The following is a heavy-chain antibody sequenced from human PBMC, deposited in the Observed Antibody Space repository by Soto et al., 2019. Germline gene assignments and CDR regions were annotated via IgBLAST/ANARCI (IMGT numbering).Heavy chain of an antibody. V-gene: IGHV1-24*01. CDR3: ETVAGPGYSSGWLHAFDI. D-gene: IGHD6-19*01. CDR1: GYTLTYLS. Sequence: AASVKVSCRVSGYTLTYLSMHWVRQAPRKGPERMGGLDPEDGETIYAQKFQARVTMPEDTSTDTANMELSSLKSEDTAGSYCETVAGPGYSSGWLHAFDIWGQGTRVTVSS. CDR2: LDPEDGET. J-gene: IGHJ3*02.